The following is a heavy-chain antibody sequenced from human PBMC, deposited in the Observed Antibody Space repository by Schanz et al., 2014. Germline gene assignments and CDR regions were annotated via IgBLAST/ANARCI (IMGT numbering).Heavy chain of an antibody. CDR2: ITYNGGTI. CDR3: ARIGGSVVDY. V-gene: IGHV3-48*01. CDR1: GFTFSSHS. Sequence: LSCAASGFTFSSHSFNWVRQAPGKGLEWISYITYNGGTIYYADSVKGRFTISRDNSKNLLYLQMNSLRAEDTAVYYCARIGGSVVDYWAQGTLVTVSS. J-gene: IGHJ4*02. D-gene: IGHD6-25*01.